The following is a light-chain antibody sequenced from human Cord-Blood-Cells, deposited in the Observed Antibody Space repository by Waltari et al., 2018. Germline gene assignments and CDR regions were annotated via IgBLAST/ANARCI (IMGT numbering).Light chain of an antibody. V-gene: IGLV2-8*01. CDR3: SSYAGSNNWV. CDR2: EVS. CDR1: TSDVGGYNN. J-gene: IGLJ3*02. Sequence: QSALTQPPSASGSPGQSVTISCTGTTSDVGGYNNVSWYQPHPGKAPTLMIYEVSKRPSGVPDRFSGSKAGNTASLTVSGLQAEDDADYYCSSYAGSNNWVFGGGTKLTVL.